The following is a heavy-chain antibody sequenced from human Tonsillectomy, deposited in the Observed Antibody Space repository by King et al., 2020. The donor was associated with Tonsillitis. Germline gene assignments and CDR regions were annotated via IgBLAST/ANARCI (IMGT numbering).Heavy chain of an antibody. J-gene: IGHJ4*02. D-gene: IGHD5-18*01. CDR3: ARTAIEGVETAMVPLSTLGY. V-gene: IGHV5-10-1*03. Sequence: QLVQSGAEVKKPGESLRISCKGSGYSFTSYWINWVRQMPGKGLEWMGRIDPSDSYTNYSPSFQGHVTISADKSISTAYLQWSSLKASDTAMYYCARTAIEGVETAMVPLSTLGYWGQGTLVAVSS. CDR2: IDPSDSYT. CDR1: GYSFTSYW.